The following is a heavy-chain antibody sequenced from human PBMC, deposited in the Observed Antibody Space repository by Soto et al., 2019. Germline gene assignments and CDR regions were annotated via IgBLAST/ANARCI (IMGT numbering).Heavy chain of an antibody. J-gene: IGHJ5*02. CDR3: ARGYCTTTSCDPWFDP. V-gene: IGHV5-51*01. Sequence: PGESLKISCTGSGYAFTRYWIAWVRQMPGKGLEWMGIIYPGDSDTRYSPSFQGQVTISADKSITTSYLQWSSLKASDTAMYYCARGYCTTTSCDPWFDPWGQGTLVTVSS. D-gene: IGHD2-2*01. CDR2: IYPGDSDT. CDR1: GYAFTRYW.